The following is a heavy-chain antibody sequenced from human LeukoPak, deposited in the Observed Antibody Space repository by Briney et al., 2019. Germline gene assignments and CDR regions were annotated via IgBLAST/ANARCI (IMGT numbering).Heavy chain of an antibody. CDR2: IWYDGSNK. J-gene: IGHJ6*02. D-gene: IGHD3-10*01. CDR3: ARDRGIYYYYGMDV. CDR1: GFTFSSYG. Sequence: GGSLRLSCAASGFTFSSYGMHWVRQAPGKGLEWVAVIWYDGSNKYYADSVKGRFTISRDNSKNTLYLQMNSLRGEDTAVYYCARDRGIYYYYGMDVWGQGTTVTVSS. V-gene: IGHV3-33*01.